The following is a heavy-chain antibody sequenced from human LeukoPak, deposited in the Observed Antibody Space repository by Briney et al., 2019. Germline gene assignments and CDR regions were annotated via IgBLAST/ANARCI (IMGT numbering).Heavy chain of an antibody. CDR2: IKSKTNGGTT. CDR3: TTDVPGGTYPLDY. CDR1: GFTFSNAW. Sequence: GGSLRLSCAASGFTFSNAWMSWVRQAPGKGLEWVGLIKSKTNGGTTDYAAPVKGRFTISRDDSKNTLYLQMNSLKTEDTAMYYCTTDVPGGTYPLDYWGQGTLVTVSS. J-gene: IGHJ4*02. V-gene: IGHV3-15*01.